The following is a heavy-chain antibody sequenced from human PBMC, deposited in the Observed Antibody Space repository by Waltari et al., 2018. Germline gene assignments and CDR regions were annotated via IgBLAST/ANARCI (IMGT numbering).Heavy chain of an antibody. J-gene: IGHJ4*02. CDR2: ISGSGGST. D-gene: IGHD3-9*01. CDR1: GFTFSSYA. V-gene: IGHV3-23*01. Sequence: EVQLLESGGGLVQPGGSLRLSCAASGFTFSSYAMSWVRQAPGKGLEWVSAISGSGGSTDYADSVKGRFTISRDNSKNTLYLQMNSLRAEDTAVYYCAKGTTSLRYFDWFRVQEEDYFDYWGQGTLVTVSS. CDR3: AKGTTSLRYFDWFRVQEEDYFDY.